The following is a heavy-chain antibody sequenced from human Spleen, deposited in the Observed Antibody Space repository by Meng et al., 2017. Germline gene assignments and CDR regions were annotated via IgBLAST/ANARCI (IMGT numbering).Heavy chain of an antibody. CDR3: ARGPTTMAHDFDY. J-gene: IGHJ4*02. CDR1: SGSCMDYY. CDR2: INNSECT. D-gene: IGHD1-26*01. V-gene: IGHV4-34*01. Sequence: QVQRWGAGRGNPTVTLSLSCVAFSGSCMDYYRNWIRQRPGKGVDWIDEINNSECTNYDPSRVSRSTISLDTSQNNLSLKLSSVTAADSAVDYGARGPTTMAHDFDYWGQGTLVTVSS.